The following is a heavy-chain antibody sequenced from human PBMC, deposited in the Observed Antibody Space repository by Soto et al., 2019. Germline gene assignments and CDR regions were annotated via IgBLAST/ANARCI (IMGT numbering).Heavy chain of an antibody. CDR3: AREMLQLWKQFDY. CDR1: GFTFSSYG. J-gene: IGHJ4*02. V-gene: IGHV3-33*01. CDR2: IWYDGSNK. D-gene: IGHD5-18*01. Sequence: QVQLVESGGGVVQPGRSLRLSCAASGFTFSSYGMHWVRQAPGKGLEWVAVIWYDGSNKYYADSVKGRFTISRDNSKNTLYLRMNSLRAEDTAVYYCAREMLQLWKQFDYWGQGTLVTVSS.